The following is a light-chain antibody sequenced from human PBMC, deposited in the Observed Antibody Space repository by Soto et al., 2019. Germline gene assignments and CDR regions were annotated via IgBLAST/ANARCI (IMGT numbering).Light chain of an antibody. J-gene: IGKJ2*01. CDR1: QSLLHSNGYDY. Sequence: DIVMTQSPLSLPVTPGEPASISCRSSQSLLHSNGYDYLDWYLQKPGQSPQLLIYLCSNRASGVPDRFSGSRSGTDFTLKISRVEAEDVGVYYCMHTLHSPSAFGQGTKLEIK. CDR3: MHTLHSPSA. CDR2: LCS. V-gene: IGKV2-28*01.